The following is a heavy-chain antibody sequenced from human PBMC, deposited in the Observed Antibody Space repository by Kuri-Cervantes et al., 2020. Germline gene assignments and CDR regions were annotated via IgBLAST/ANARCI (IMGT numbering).Heavy chain of an antibody. J-gene: IGHJ4*02. CDR2: IYSGGST. CDR1: GFTFSGSA. V-gene: IGHV3-53*01. Sequence: GGSLRLSCAASGFTFSGSAMHWVRQAPGKGLEWVSVIYSGGSTYYADSVKGRFTISRDNSKNTLYLQMNSLRAEDTAVYYCASLYGSGSYGARPLDYWGQGTLVTVSS. D-gene: IGHD3-10*01. CDR3: ASLYGSGSYGARPLDY.